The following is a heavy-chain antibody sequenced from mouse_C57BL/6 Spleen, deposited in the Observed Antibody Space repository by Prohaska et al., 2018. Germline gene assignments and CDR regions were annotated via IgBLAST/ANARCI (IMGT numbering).Heavy chain of an antibody. CDR2: ISYDGSN. CDR3: ARSYYFDY. V-gene: IGHV3-6*01. Sequence: DVQLQESGPGLVKPSQSLSLTCSVTGYSITSGYYWNWIRQFPGNKLEWMGYISYDGSNNYNPSLKNRISITRDTSKNQFFLKLNSVTTEDTATYYCARSYYFDYWGQGTTLTVSS. CDR1: GYSITSGYY. J-gene: IGHJ2*01.